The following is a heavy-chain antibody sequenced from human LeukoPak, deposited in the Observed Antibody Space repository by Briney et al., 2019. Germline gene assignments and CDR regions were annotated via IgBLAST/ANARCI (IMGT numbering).Heavy chain of an antibody. J-gene: IGHJ4*02. V-gene: IGHV3-20*01. Sequence: GGSLRLSCAASGFTFDDYGMSWVRQAPVKVLEWVSGINWNGGSTGYADSVKGRFTISRDNAKNSLYLQMNSLRAEDTALYHCARVVAGETFDYWGQGTLVTVSS. CDR3: ARVVAGETFDY. D-gene: IGHD3-16*01. CDR1: GFTFDDYG. CDR2: INWNGGST.